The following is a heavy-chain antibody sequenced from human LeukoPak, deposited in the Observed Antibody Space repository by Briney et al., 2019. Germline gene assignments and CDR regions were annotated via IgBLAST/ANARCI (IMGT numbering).Heavy chain of an antibody. J-gene: IGHJ4*02. CDR3: AKDQLTFCGGDCYGFDY. D-gene: IGHD2-21*02. Sequence: GGSLRLSCAASGFTVSSNYMSWVRQAPGKGLEWVSVIYSGGSTYYADSVKGRFTISRDNSKNTLYLQMNSLRAEDTAVYYCAKDQLTFCGGDCYGFDYWGQGTLVTVSS. CDR2: IYSGGST. V-gene: IGHV3-53*01. CDR1: GFTVSSNY.